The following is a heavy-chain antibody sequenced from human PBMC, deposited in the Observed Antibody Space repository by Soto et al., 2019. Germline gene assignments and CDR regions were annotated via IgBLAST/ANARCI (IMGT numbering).Heavy chain of an antibody. D-gene: IGHD5-12*01. J-gene: IGHJ6*01. CDR2: ISYDGSNK. CDR1: GFTFSSYA. CDR3: ARDHGGYDYYYYYGMDV. Sequence: QVQLVESGGGVVQPGRSLRLSCAASGFTFSSYAMHWVRQAPGKGLEWVAVISYDGSNKYYADSVKGRFTISRDNSKNTLDLQMNSLRAEDTAVYYCARDHGGYDYYYYYGMDVW. V-gene: IGHV3-30-3*01.